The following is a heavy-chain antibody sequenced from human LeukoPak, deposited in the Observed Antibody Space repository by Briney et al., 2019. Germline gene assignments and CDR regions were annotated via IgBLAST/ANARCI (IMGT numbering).Heavy chain of an antibody. V-gene: IGHV3-30*18. CDR2: ISYDGSNK. CDR1: GFTFSSYW. Sequence: GGSLRLSCAASGFTFSSYWMNWARQAPGKGLEWVAVISYDGSNKYYADSVKGRFTISRDNSKNTLYLQMNSLRAEDTAVYYCAKGDNCGGDCYFFDYWGQGTLVTVSS. D-gene: IGHD2-21*02. CDR3: AKGDNCGGDCYFFDY. J-gene: IGHJ4*02.